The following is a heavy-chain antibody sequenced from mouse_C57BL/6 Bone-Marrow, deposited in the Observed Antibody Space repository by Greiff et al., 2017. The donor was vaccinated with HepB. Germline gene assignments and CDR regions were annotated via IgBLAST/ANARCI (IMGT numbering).Heavy chain of an antibody. CDR2: IYPGNSDT. Sequence: VQLQQSGTVLARPGASVKMSCKTSGYTFTSYWMHWVKQRPGQGLEWIGAIYPGNSDTSYNQKFKGKAKLTAVTSASTAYMELSSLANEDSAVYYCTGAGAYYYAMDYWGQGTSVTVSS. D-gene: IGHD3-1*01. CDR3: TGAGAYYYAMDY. J-gene: IGHJ4*01. CDR1: GYTFTSYW. V-gene: IGHV1-5*01.